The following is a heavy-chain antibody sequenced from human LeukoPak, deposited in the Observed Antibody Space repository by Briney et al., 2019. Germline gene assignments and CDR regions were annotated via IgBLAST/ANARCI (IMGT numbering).Heavy chain of an antibody. D-gene: IGHD6-13*01. CDR2: ISGSGGST. Sequence: PGGSLRLSCAASGFTFSSYGMSWVRQAPGKGLEWVSAISGSGGSTYYADSVKGRFTISRDNSKNTPYLQMSSLRAEDTAVYYCAKLSSSRYYYHYMDVWGKGTTVTISS. V-gene: IGHV3-23*01. J-gene: IGHJ6*03. CDR3: AKLSSSRYYYHYMDV. CDR1: GFTFSSYG.